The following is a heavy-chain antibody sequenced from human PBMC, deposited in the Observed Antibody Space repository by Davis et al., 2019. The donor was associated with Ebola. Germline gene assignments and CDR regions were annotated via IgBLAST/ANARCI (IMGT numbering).Heavy chain of an antibody. V-gene: IGHV3-23*01. D-gene: IGHD3-22*01. J-gene: IGHJ5*02. Sequence: PGGSLRLSCEASGFAFSSYAMAWVRQAPGKGPQRVSSISGNGVATPYADSVRGRFTVSRDNSKTTLYLQMNSLTVEDTAVYYCARLPQYYHDTDGDYYAWFDPWGQGTLVTVSS. CDR3: ARLPQYYHDTDGDYYAWFDP. CDR1: GFAFSSYA. CDR2: ISGNGVAT.